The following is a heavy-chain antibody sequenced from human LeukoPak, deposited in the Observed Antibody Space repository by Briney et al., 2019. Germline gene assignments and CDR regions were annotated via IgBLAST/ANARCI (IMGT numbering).Heavy chain of an antibody. D-gene: IGHD4-17*01. CDR1: GYTLTSYG. J-gene: IGHJ4*02. CDR2: ISTQSGNT. CDR3: ARGAYGDK. Sequence: ASVKVSCKASGYTLTSYGINWMRQAPGQGLEWMGWISTQSGNTNYAQKVQGRLTLTIDRSTNTAYMELRSLRSDDTAVYYCARGAYGDKWGQGTMVTVSS. V-gene: IGHV1-18*01.